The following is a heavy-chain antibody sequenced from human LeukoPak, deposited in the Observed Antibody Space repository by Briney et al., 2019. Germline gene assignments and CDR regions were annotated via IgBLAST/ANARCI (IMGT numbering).Heavy chain of an antibody. Sequence: PSQTLSLTCTVSGGSISSGGYYWSWIRQHPGKGLEWIGYIYYSGSTYYNPSLKSRVTISVDTSKNQFSLKLSSVTAADTAVYYCARDYVFYDSSGYYDAFDIWGQGTMVTVSS. V-gene: IGHV4-31*03. CDR3: ARDYVFYDSSGYYDAFDI. J-gene: IGHJ3*02. D-gene: IGHD3-22*01. CDR2: IYYSGST. CDR1: GGSISSGGYY.